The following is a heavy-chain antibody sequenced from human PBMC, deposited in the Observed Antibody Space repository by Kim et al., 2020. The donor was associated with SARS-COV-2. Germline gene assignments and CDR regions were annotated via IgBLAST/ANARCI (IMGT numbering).Heavy chain of an antibody. CDR2: IWYDGSNK. Sequence: GGSLRRSCAASGFTFSSYGMHWVRQAPGKGLEWVAVIWYDGSNKYYADSVKGRFTISRDNSKNTLYLQMNSLRAEDTAVYYCAKDKEYSSSSIFDYWGQGTLVTVSS. CDR3: AKDKEYSSSSIFDY. J-gene: IGHJ4*02. V-gene: IGHV3-33*06. D-gene: IGHD6-6*01. CDR1: GFTFSSYG.